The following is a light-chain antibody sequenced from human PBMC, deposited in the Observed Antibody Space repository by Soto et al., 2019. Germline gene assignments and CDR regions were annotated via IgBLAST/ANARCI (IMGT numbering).Light chain of an antibody. CDR2: SAS. CDR1: ESISDY. CDR3: QQTFSHLLS. Sequence: IQLTQSPSSLSASVGDRVTIVCRASESISDYLNWYQLKSGEAPKVLIYSASTLRGGVPSRFSGTGSGTEFTLTISSLQPEDVATYYRQQTFSHLLSFGGGTTVEIK. J-gene: IGKJ4*01. V-gene: IGKV1-39*01.